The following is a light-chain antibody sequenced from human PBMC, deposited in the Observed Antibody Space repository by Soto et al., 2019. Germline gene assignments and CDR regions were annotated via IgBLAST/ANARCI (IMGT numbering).Light chain of an antibody. CDR3: QQYNDWPPWT. V-gene: IGKV3-15*01. J-gene: IGKJ1*01. CDR2: DAS. Sequence: ILMTQAPAPVSVTPGERATLSCRASQSVSSKLAWYQQKPGQPPRLLIFDASARATGVPDRFSGRGSGTEFILTISILQSEDFAVYYCQQYNDWPPWTFGHGTKVDI. CDR1: QSVSSK.